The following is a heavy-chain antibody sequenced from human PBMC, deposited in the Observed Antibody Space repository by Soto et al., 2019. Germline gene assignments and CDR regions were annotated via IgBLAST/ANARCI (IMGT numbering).Heavy chain of an antibody. CDR3: ARDLSTGAADYYFDY. Sequence: ESGGGVVQPGRSLRLSCAASGFTFNNFAMHWVRQAPGKGLEWVAVISYDGGDKYYADAVKGRFAISRDNSKSTLYLQMNGLRAEDTAVYYCARDLSTGAADYYFDYWNQGALVTVSS. D-gene: IGHD6-13*01. J-gene: IGHJ4*02. V-gene: IGHV3-30*03. CDR1: GFTFNNFA. CDR2: ISYDGGDK.